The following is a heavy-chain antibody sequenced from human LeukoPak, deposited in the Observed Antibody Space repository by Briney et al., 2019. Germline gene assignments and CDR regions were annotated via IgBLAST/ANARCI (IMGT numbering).Heavy chain of an antibody. Sequence: SETLSLTCTVSGGSISSYYWSWIRQPPGKGLEWIGYIYYSGSTNYNPSLKSRVTISVDTSKNQFSLKLSSVTAADTAVYYCARTEGRYFDWLLQYYFDYWGQGTLVTVSS. V-gene: IGHV4-59*01. CDR1: GGSISSYY. CDR2: IYYSGST. CDR3: ARTEGRYFDWLLQYYFDY. J-gene: IGHJ4*02. D-gene: IGHD3-9*01.